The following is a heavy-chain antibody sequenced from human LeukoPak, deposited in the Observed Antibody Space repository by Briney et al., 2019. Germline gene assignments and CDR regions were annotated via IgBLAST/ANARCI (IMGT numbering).Heavy chain of an antibody. J-gene: IGHJ4*02. D-gene: IGHD3-22*01. Sequence: PGRSLRLSCAASGFTFSSYGMHWVRQAPGKGLEWVAVISYDGSNKYYADSVKGRFTISRDNSKNTLYLQMNGLRAEDTAVYYCAKGDYYDRTHFDYWGQGTLVTVSS. V-gene: IGHV3-30*18. CDR3: AKGDYYDRTHFDY. CDR1: GFTFSSYG. CDR2: ISYDGSNK.